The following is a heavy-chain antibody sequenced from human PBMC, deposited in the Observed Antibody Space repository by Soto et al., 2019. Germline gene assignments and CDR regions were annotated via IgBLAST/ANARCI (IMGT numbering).Heavy chain of an antibody. CDR3: TVGHYYGSGSYSEYFDY. Sequence: QVQLVESGGGVVQPGRSLRLSCAASGFTFSSYAMHWVRQAPGKGLEWVAVISYDGSNKYYADSVKGRITISRDNSKNTLYLQMNSLRAEDTAVYYSTVGHYYGSGSYSEYFDYWGQGTLVTVSS. D-gene: IGHD3-10*01. J-gene: IGHJ4*02. CDR1: GFTFSSYA. V-gene: IGHV3-30-3*01. CDR2: ISYDGSNK.